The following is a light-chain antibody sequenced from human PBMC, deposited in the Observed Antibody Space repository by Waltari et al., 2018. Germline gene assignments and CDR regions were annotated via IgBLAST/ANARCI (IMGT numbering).Light chain of an antibody. V-gene: IGLV5-45*03. Sequence: QAVLTQPSSLSASPGASASPTCTLRSGVNVANHRLYWYQQKPGSPPQYLLRYKSDSDKQQGSGVPSRFSGSKDASSKAGILLISGLQSEDEADYYCMIWRSGASEFGGGTKLTVL. CDR2: YKSDSDK. CDR1: SGVNVANHR. CDR3: MIWRSGASE. J-gene: IGLJ2*01.